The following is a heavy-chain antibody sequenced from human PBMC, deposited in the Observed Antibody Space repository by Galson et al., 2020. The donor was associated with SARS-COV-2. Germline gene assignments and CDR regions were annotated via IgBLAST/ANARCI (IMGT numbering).Heavy chain of an antibody. J-gene: IGHJ6*02. CDR2: ISTRNSYT. D-gene: IGHD5-18*01. V-gene: IGHV3-21*01. Sequence: GASLRLSCAASGFPFSTSRMHSVRLPPAPGPDRVSSISTRNSYTYSDDPVKARFSSARDNPRNSLYLQMTSLSAEDTAVYYGARDDGIRGYNYVRLYYVMEVWVQGTTGTGSS. CDR1: GFPFSTSR. CDR3: ARDDGIRGYNYVRLYYVMEV.